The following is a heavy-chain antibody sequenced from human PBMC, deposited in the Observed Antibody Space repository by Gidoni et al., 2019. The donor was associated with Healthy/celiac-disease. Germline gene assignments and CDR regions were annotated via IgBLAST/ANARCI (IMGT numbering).Heavy chain of an antibody. CDR1: GFTFSSYS. J-gene: IGHJ4*02. CDR3: ARDGSRTVTTNSLFAY. D-gene: IGHD4-17*01. Sequence: EVQLVESGGGLVTPGGSLRLSCAASGFTFSSYSMNWVRQVPGKGLEWVSSISSSSSYIYYADSVKGRVNISRDNAKNSLYLQMNSLRAEDTAVYYCARDGSRTVTTNSLFAYWGQGTLVTVSS. CDR2: ISSSSSYI. V-gene: IGHV3-21*01.